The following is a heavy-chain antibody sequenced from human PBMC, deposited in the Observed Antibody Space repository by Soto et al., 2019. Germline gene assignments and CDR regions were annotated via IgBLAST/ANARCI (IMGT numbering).Heavy chain of an antibody. CDR3: AKDSYVDYVFAKH. V-gene: IGHV3-9*01. CDR2: ISWTSGSI. D-gene: IGHD4-17*01. CDR1: GFTFDDYA. Sequence: EVQLVESGGDLVQPGRSLRLSCAASGFTFDDYAMHWVRQAPGQGLEWVSGISWTSGSIGYADSVKGRFTISRDSATHSLDLHMNSLRVEDTALDYCAKDSYVDYVFAKHWGQGTLVTVSS. J-gene: IGHJ1*01.